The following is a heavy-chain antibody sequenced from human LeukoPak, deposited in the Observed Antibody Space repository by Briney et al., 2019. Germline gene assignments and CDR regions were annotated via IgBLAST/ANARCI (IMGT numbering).Heavy chain of an antibody. CDR3: STSGPYSSSWYLDYYMDV. D-gene: IGHD6-13*01. CDR2: IRYDGSNR. J-gene: IGHJ6*03. V-gene: IGHV3-30*02. CDR1: GFTFSSYG. Sequence: GGSLRLSCAASGFTFSSYGMHWVRQAPGKGLEWVAFIRYDGSNRYYADSVKGRFTISRDNSKNTLYLQMNSLKTEDTAVYYCSTSGPYSSSWYLDYYMDVWGKGTTVTVSS.